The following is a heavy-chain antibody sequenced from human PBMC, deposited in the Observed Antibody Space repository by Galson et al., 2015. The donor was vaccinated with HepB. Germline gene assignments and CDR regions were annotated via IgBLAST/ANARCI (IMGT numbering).Heavy chain of an antibody. D-gene: IGHD3-10*01. CDR2: INHSGST. CDR1: GGSFSGYY. J-gene: IGHJ6*02. CDR3: ARDLMVGSGNGMDV. V-gene: IGHV4-34*01. Sequence: ETLSLTCAVYGGSFSGYYWSWIRQPPGKGLEWIGEINHSGSTNYNPSLKSRVTISVDTSKNQFSLKLSSVTAADTAVYYCARDLMVGSGNGMDVWGQGTTVTVSS.